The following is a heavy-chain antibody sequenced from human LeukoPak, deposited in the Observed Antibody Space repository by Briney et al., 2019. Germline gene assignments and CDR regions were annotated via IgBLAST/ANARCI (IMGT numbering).Heavy chain of an antibody. CDR3: ASMGIAAAGTRFDY. CDR2: INHSGST. J-gene: IGHJ4*02. V-gene: IGHV4-34*01. D-gene: IGHD6-13*01. Sequence: SETLSLTCAVYGGSFSGYYWSWIRQPPGKGLEWIGEINHSGSTNYNPSLKSRVTISVDTSKNQFSLKLCSVTAADTAVYYCASMGIAAAGTRFDYWGQGTLVTVSS. CDR1: GGSFSGYY.